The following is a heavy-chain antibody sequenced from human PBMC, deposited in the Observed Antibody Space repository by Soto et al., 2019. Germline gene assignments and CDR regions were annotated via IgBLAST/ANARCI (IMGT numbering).Heavy chain of an antibody. D-gene: IGHD3-9*01. CDR2: IYFRGNT. J-gene: IGHJ4*02. V-gene: IGHV4-39*01. CDR3: ARLEGLATISYSFDF. CDR1: GDSINSDKYY. Sequence: QLQLQESGPGLVKPSETLSLTCSVSGDSINSDKYYWGWIRQPPGKGLEWIGSIYFRGNTYYNPSLQTRVTISLDKSKSQCSLKLNSVTAADSAVYFCARLEGLATISYSFDFWGQGALVTVSS.